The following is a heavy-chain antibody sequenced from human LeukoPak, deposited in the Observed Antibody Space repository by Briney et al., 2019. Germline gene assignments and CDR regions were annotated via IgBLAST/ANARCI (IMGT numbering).Heavy chain of an antibody. Sequence: ASVKVSCKASGYPFISYVIHWVRQAPGQRLEWMGWINPDNGNAGYSQKFQGRITITRDPSATTAYMELSSLRSEDMAMYYCAKDRGGTGDFDYWGQGTLVTVSS. J-gene: IGHJ4*02. CDR2: INPDNGNA. V-gene: IGHV1-3*01. D-gene: IGHD3-10*01. CDR1: GYPFISYV. CDR3: AKDRGGTGDFDY.